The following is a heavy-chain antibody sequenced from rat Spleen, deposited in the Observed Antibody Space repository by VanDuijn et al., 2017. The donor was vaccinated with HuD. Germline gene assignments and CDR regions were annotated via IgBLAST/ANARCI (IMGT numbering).Heavy chain of an antibody. V-gene: IGHV5-58*01. CDR3: AVSGYGY. CDR1: GFTFSSYW. D-gene: IGHD4-3*01. Sequence: EVQLVETGGGLVQPGRSLKLSCVASGFTFSSYWMYWVRQAPGKGLEWVSSITPDGGGTYYPDSMKGRFTISRYNAENTIYLQMNSLRSEDTATYYCAVSGYGYWGQGTLVTVSS. CDR2: ITPDGGGT. J-gene: IGHJ3*01.